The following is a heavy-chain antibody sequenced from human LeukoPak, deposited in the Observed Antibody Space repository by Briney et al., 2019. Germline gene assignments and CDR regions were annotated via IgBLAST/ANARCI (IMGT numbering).Heavy chain of an antibody. CDR1: GDSITNIIYY. Sequence: SETLSLTRSVSGDSITNIIYYRGWIRQPPGKGLEWIATVYYTATTYSSPSLKSRVTISVESSKNEVSLKVTSVTTADTAVYYCARDPVAGTGTDTWGQGTLVTVSS. V-gene: IGHV4-39*07. CDR3: ARDPVAGTGTDT. D-gene: IGHD6-13*01. J-gene: IGHJ5*02. CDR2: VYYTATT.